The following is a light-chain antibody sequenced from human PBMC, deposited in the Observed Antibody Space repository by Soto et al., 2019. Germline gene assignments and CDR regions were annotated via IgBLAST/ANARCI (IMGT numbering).Light chain of an antibody. CDR1: QSVSSN. V-gene: IGKV3-15*01. CDR2: GAS. Sequence: EIVMTQSPATLSVSPGERATLSCRASQSVSSNLAWYQQKPGQAPRLLIYGASTRATGIPARFSGSGSGTEFTLTISSLQSEDFAVYYCPQYNTRPPFTSRQRTRLKIK. J-gene: IGKJ5*01. CDR3: PQYNTRPPFT.